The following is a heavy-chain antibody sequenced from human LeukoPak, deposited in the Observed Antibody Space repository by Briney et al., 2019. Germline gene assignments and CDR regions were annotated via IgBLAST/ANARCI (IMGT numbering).Heavy chain of an antibody. D-gene: IGHD3-10*01. CDR2: IRGSGGSK. CDR1: GFTFSSYA. J-gene: IGHJ3*02. Sequence: GGSLRLSCAASGFTFSSYAMSWVRQAPGKGGEWVSAIRGSGGSKYYADSVKGRFTISRDNSKNTLYLQINSLRAEDTAVYYCAKDNYYYDTFDIWGQGTMVTVSS. V-gene: IGHV3-23*01. CDR3: AKDNYYYDTFDI.